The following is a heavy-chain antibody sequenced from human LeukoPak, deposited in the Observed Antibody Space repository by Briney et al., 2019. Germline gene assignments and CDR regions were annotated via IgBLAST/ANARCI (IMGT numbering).Heavy chain of an antibody. Sequence: GGSLRLSCAASGFTFSSYSMNWVRQAPGKGLEWVSSISSSSPYIYYANSVKGRFTISRDNAKNPLYLQMNSLRAEDTAVYYCARQDYFDSSVLDYWGQGTLVTVSS. CDR3: ARQDYFDSSVLDY. V-gene: IGHV3-21*01. D-gene: IGHD3-22*01. J-gene: IGHJ4*02. CDR1: GFTFSSYS. CDR2: ISSSSPYI.